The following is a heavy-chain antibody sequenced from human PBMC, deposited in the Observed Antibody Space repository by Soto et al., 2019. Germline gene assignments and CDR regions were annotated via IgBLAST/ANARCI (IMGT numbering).Heavy chain of an antibody. D-gene: IGHD3-9*01. CDR1: GFTFSSYA. CDR2: ISYDGISK. Sequence: GGSMRLSCAASGFTFSSYAMHWVRQAPGKGLEWVAVISYDGISKHYADSVKGRFSISRDDSENTLYVQMNSLRAEDTAVYYCAKDGYLDTYYFDYWGQGTLVTVSS. V-gene: IGHV3-30-3*01. J-gene: IGHJ4*02. CDR3: AKDGYLDTYYFDY.